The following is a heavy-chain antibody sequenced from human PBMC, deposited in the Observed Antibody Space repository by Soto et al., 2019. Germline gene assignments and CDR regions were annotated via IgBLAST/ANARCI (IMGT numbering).Heavy chain of an antibody. V-gene: IGHV1-18*01. CDR2: ISAYNGNT. D-gene: IGHD3-9*01. CDR1: GYAFTSYG. J-gene: IGHJ3*01. CDR3: ARQPPPNYDILTSDIDSVF. Sequence: ASVKVSCKASGYAFTSYGISWVRQAPGQGLEWMGWISAYNGNTNYAQKLQGRVTMTTDTSTSTAYMELRSLRSDDTAVYYCARQPPPNYDILTSDIDSVFWRQATMVTV.